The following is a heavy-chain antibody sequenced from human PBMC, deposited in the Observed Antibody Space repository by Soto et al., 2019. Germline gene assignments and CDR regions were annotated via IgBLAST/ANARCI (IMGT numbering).Heavy chain of an antibody. V-gene: IGHV1-18*01. CDR2: ISAYNGNT. D-gene: IGHD3-10*01. CDR1: GYTFTSYG. Sequence: QVQLVQSGAEVKKPGASVKVSCKASGYTFTSYGISWVRQAPGQGLEWMGWISAYNGNTNYAQKVQGRVTMTTDTTTSKDYMELRSLRSDDTAVYYCARGGYYYGSGFLGVGYYFDYWGQGTLVTVSS. CDR3: ARGGYYYGSGFLGVGYYFDY. J-gene: IGHJ4*02.